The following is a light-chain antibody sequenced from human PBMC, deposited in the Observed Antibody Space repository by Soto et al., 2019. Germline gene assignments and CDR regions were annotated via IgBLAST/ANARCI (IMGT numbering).Light chain of an antibody. V-gene: IGKV2-30*02. J-gene: IGKJ5*01. CDR1: QSLVHRDGNTY. CDR2: KVS. Sequence: DLLRTHSPLSLPVTLGQAASISCRSSQSLVHRDGNTYLSWFRQRPGQSPRRLIYKVSNREAGVPDRFSGSGSGTDFTLKISRVEAEDVGLYYCMQGSHWPPITFGQGTRLEIK. CDR3: MQGSHWPPIT.